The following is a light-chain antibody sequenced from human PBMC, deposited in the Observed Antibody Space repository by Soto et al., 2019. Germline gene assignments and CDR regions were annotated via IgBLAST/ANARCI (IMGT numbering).Light chain of an antibody. V-gene: IGLV1-51*01. CDR1: SSNIGDNY. Sequence: QSVLTQPPAVSAAPGQKVTISSSGSSSNIGDNYVSWYQQLPGTAPKLIISDNHKRPSGIPDRFSGSKSGTSATLGITGLQAGDEGDYYCATWDSRLRALLFGGGTKVTVL. J-gene: IGLJ2*01. CDR2: DNH. CDR3: ATWDSRLRALL.